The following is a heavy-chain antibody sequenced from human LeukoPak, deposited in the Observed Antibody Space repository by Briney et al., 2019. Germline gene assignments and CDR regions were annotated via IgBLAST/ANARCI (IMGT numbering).Heavy chain of an antibody. V-gene: IGHV1-2*02. CDR2: INPNSGGT. Sequence: GASVKVSCKASGYTFTGYYMHWVRQAPGQGLEWMGWINPNSGGTNYAQKFQGRVTMTRDTSISTAYMELSRLRSDDTAVYYCARDRLGVAGTVDYGMDVWGQGTTVTVSS. CDR1: GYTFTGYY. J-gene: IGHJ6*02. D-gene: IGHD2-15*01. CDR3: ARDRLGVAGTVDYGMDV.